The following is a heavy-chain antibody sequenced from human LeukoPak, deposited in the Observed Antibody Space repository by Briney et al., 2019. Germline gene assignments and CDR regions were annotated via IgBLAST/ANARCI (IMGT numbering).Heavy chain of an antibody. CDR2: ISAYNGNT. D-gene: IGHD3-22*01. Sequence: GASVKVSCKASGYTFTGYYMHWVRQAPGQGLEWMGWISAYNGNTNYAQKLQGRVTMTTDTSTSTAYMELRSLRSDDTAVYYCARGVYDSSGYYYFDYWGQGTLVTVSS. V-gene: IGHV1-18*04. CDR3: ARGVYDSSGYYYFDY. J-gene: IGHJ4*02. CDR1: GYTFTGYY.